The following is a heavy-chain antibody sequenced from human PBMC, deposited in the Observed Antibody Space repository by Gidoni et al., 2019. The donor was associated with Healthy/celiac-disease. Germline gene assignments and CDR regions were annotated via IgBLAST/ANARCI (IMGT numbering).Heavy chain of an antibody. J-gene: IGHJ4*02. CDR1: GGTFSSYA. V-gene: IGHV1-69*04. Sequence: QVQLVQSGAEVKKPGSSVTVSCKASGGTFSSYAISWVRQAPGQGLEWMGRIIPIFGIANYAQKFQGRVTITADKSTSTAYMELSSLRSEDTAVYYCARDRDTMVRGDLDYWGQGTLVTVSS. CDR2: IIPIFGIA. D-gene: IGHD3-10*01. CDR3: ARDRDTMVRGDLDY.